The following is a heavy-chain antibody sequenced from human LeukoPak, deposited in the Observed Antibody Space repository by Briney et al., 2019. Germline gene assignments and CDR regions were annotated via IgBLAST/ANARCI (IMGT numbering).Heavy chain of an antibody. V-gene: IGHV4-39*01. CDR1: GDSISSSNYY. Sequence: KPSETLSLTCTVSGDSISSSNYYWGWIRQPPGKGLEWIGSIYYSGSTYCNPSLKIRVTISVDTSTNQFSLKLSSVTAADTAVYYCARLYTYAYGSPGAFDIWGQGTVVTVSS. J-gene: IGHJ3*02. CDR3: ARLYTYAYGSPGAFDI. D-gene: IGHD3-16*01. CDR2: IYYSGST.